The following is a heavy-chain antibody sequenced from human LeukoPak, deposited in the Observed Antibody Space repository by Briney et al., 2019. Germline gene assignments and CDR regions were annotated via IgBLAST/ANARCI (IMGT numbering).Heavy chain of an antibody. D-gene: IGHD6-6*01. V-gene: IGHV4-4*07. Sequence: SETLSLTCIVSSGSISSYYWHWIRQPAGSGLEWIGRVSSSGSTNYNPSLNSRVSMSVDTSKNQLSLALISVTAADTAVYFCAREASTPNFFDPWGQGTLVTVSS. CDR2: VSSSGST. CDR3: AREASTPNFFDP. CDR1: SGSISSYY. J-gene: IGHJ5*02.